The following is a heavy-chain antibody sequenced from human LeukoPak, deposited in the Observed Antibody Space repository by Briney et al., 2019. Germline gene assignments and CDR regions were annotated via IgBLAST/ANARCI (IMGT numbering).Heavy chain of an antibody. CDR1: GYSIYSNFY. CDR3: ARHDSSGSSGTYYSVDY. V-gene: IGHV4-38-2*01. CDR2: IYHSGSS. J-gene: IGHJ4*02. D-gene: IGHD3-10*01. Sequence: SETLPLTCAVSGYSIYSNFYWGWIRQPPGKGLEWIGSIYHSGSSYYNPSLKSRVTISMDTSNNQFSLKLTSVTAADTAIYYCARHDSSGSSGTYYSVDYWGRGTLVTVSS.